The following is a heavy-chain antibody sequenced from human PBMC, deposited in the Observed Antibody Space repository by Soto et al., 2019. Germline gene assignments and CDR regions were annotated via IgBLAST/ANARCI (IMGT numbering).Heavy chain of an antibody. V-gene: IGHV3-30*18. Sequence: QVKLVESGGGVVQPGRSLRLSCAASGFTFTRYVIHWVRQAPGKGLEWVALISSDGNNKNYGDSVKGRFLISRDNSMNPVYLQMNNVRGGDTATYYCAKDQAYIGTAVWDVWGQGTTVTVSS. CDR3: AKDQAYIGTAVWDV. J-gene: IGHJ6*02. CDR2: ISSDGNNK. CDR1: GFTFTRYV. D-gene: IGHD1-26*01.